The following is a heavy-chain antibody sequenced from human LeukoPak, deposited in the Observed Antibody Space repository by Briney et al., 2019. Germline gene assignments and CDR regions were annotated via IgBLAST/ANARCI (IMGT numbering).Heavy chain of an antibody. CDR1: GGSISSYY. D-gene: IGHD6-19*01. CDR2: IYYSGST. V-gene: IGHV4-59*08. Sequence: PSQTLSLTCTVSGGSISSYYWSWIRQPPGKGLEWIGYIYYSGSTNYNPSLKSRVTISVDTSKNQFSLKLSSVTAADTAVYYCARQVAGTRGMDVWGQGTTVTVSS. J-gene: IGHJ6*02. CDR3: ARQVAGTRGMDV.